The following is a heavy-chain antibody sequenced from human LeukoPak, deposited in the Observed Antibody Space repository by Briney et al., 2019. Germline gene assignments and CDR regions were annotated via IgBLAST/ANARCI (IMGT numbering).Heavy chain of an antibody. CDR3: ARGQALSGYYNFDY. J-gene: IGHJ4*02. CDR1: GFTFSSYD. Sequence: PGGSLRLSCAASGFTFSSYDMHWVRQATGKGLEWVSAIGSAGDTYYPGSVKGRFTISRENAKNSLYLQMNSLRAGDTAVYYCARGQALSGYYNFDYWGQGTLVTVSS. CDR2: IGSAGDT. D-gene: IGHD3-22*01. V-gene: IGHV3-13*01.